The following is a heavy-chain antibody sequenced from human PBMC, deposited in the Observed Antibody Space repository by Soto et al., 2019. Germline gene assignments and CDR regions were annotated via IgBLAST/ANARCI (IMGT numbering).Heavy chain of an antibody. J-gene: IGHJ4*02. CDR3: ARLKNYGSGSYYNVIDY. D-gene: IGHD3-10*01. V-gene: IGHV5-10-1*01. CDR2: IDPSDSYT. Sequence: PGESLKISCKGSGYSFTSYWISWVRQMPGKGLEWMGRIDPSDSYTNYSPSFQGHVTISADKSISTAYLQWSSLKASDTAMYYCARLKNYGSGSYYNVIDYWGQGTLVTVSS. CDR1: GYSFTSYW.